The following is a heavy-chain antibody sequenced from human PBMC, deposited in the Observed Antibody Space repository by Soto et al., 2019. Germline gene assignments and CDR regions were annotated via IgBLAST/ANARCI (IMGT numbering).Heavy chain of an antibody. CDR1: GGTFSSYA. CDR3: ARDKKDYGGNNWYFDL. V-gene: IGHV1-69*12. CDR2: IIPIFGTA. J-gene: IGHJ2*01. Sequence: QVQLVQSGAEVKKPGSSVKVSCKASGGTFSSYAISWVRQAPGQGLEWMGGIIPIFGTANYAQKFQGRVTITADDSTSXADMELRSPRSEDTAVYYCARDKKDYGGNNWYFDLWGRGTLVTVSS. D-gene: IGHD4-17*01.